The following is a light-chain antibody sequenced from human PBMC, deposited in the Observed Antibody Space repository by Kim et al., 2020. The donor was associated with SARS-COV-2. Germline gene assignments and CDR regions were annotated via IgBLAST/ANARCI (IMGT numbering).Light chain of an antibody. J-gene: IGLJ3*02. Sequence: GQNIRIPRQGDGLRNYYASWYQQKPRQAPVVVIYGRNDRPSGIPDRFSGSNSGNTASLTITGAQAEDEANYYCNSRDSSGNHLVFGGGTQLTVL. CDR2: GRN. CDR1: GLRNYY. CDR3: NSRDSSGNHLV. V-gene: IGLV3-19*01.